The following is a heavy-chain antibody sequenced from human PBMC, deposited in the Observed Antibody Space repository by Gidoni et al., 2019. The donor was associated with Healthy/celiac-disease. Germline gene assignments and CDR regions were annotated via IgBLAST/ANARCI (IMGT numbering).Heavy chain of an antibody. D-gene: IGHD3-16*02. CDR3: ARDSSPFYDYVWGSYRSNAFDI. CDR2: ISSSSSTI. J-gene: IGHJ3*02. V-gene: IGHV3-48*02. Sequence: EVQLVESGGGLVQPGGSLRLSCSASGLTFSTYSMNCVRQAPGKGLEWVSYISSSSSTIYYADSVKGRFTISRDNAKNSLYLQMNSLRDEDTAVYYCARDSSPFYDYVWGSYRSNAFDIWGQGTMVTVSS. CDR1: GLTFSTYS.